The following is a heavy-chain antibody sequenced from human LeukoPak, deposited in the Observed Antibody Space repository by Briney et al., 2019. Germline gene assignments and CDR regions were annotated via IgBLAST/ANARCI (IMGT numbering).Heavy chain of an antibody. J-gene: IGHJ6*02. CDR3: ACYYDILTGYYNSLTGRGGMDV. CDR2: IIPIFGTA. V-gene: IGHV1-69*13. CDR1: GGTFSSYA. Sequence: ASVKVSCKASGGTFSSYAISWVRQAPGQGLEWMGGIIPIFGTANYAQKFQGRVTITADESTSTAYMGLSSLRSEDTAVYYCACYYDILTGYYNSLTGRGGMDVWGQGTTVTVSS. D-gene: IGHD3-9*01.